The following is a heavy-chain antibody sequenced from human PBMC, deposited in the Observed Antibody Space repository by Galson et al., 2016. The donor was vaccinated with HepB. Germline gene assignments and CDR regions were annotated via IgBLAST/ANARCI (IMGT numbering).Heavy chain of an antibody. D-gene: IGHD3-16*01. J-gene: IGHJ5*01. CDR1: GDSISSGYW. V-gene: IGHV4-4*02. CDR3: AAGRGTAGGVTLDS. Sequence: SETLSLTCTVSGDSISSGYWWTWIRQAPGEGLDWIGEIFPSGNINYKSSLAGRISISIDRSLNQFSLLVTSVTAADTAVYFWAAGRGTAGGVTLDSWGQGTLVTVSS. CDR2: IFPSGNI.